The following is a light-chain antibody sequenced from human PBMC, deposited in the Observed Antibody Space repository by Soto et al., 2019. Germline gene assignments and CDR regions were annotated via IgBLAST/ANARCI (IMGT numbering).Light chain of an antibody. CDR1: QSVSSSY. V-gene: IGKV3-20*01. Sequence: EIVLTQSPGTLSLSPGERTTISCRASQSVSSSYLAWYQQKPGQAPRLLIYGASSRATGIPDRFSGSGSGTDFTLAISRLEPEDFAVYYCQKYGSSPETFGQGTKAEIK. J-gene: IGKJ1*01. CDR3: QKYGSSPET. CDR2: GAS.